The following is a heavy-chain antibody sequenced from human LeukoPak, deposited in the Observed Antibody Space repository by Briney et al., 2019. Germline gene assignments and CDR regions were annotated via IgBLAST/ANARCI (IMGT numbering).Heavy chain of an antibody. J-gene: IGHJ4*02. CDR3: AKATYSSQSPGFDY. CDR1: GFTFSSYG. Sequence: GRSLRLSCAASGFTFSSYGMHWVRQAPGKGLEWVSAISGSGGSTYYADSVKGRFTISRDNSKNTLYLQMNSLRAEDTAVYYCAKATYSSQSPGFDYWGQGTLVTVSS. CDR2: ISGSGGST. D-gene: IGHD6-19*01. V-gene: IGHV3-23*01.